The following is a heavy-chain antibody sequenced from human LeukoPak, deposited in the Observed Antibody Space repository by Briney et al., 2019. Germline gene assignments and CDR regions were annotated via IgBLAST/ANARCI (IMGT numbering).Heavy chain of an antibody. CDR2: IGTSDPGT. J-gene: IGHJ6*02. CDR3: GREDLKTPMVLLDV. V-gene: IGHV3-23*01. D-gene: IGHD5-18*01. CDR1: GFSLSGYA. Sequence: PGGSLRLSCVASGFSLSGYAMSWVRQAPGKGLEWVSHIGTSDPGTFYADSVKGRFTISRDNSENTLYLQMNSLRDEDTAVYYCGREDLKTPMVLLDVWGQGTTVIVSS.